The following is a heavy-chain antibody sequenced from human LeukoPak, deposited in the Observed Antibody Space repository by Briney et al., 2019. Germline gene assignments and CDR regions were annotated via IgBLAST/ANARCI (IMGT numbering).Heavy chain of an antibody. V-gene: IGHV6-1*01. CDR1: GDSVSSNCAA. D-gene: IGHD3-10*01. Sequence: PSQTLSLTCAISGDSVSSNCAAWNWIRQSPSRGLEWLGRTYYRSKWHSYYAPSVKSRITINPDTSKNQFSLQLKSVTPEDTAVYYCARMVGLVSDFWGQGTLVTVSS. J-gene: IGHJ4*02. CDR2: TYYRSKWHS. CDR3: ARMVGLVSDF.